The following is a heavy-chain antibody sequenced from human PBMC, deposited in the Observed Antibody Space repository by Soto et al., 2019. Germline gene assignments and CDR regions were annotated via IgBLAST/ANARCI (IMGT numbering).Heavy chain of an antibody. Sequence: QVQLQQWGAGLLKPSETLSLTCAVYGGSFSGYYWSWIRQPPGKGLEWIGEINHSGSTNYNPSLKTRVTISVDTSKNQFSLKLRSVTAADTAVYYCASDIAVAENPNPDAFDIWGQVTMVTVSS. D-gene: IGHD6-19*01. CDR3: ASDIAVAENPNPDAFDI. CDR1: GGSFSGYY. CDR2: INHSGST. J-gene: IGHJ3*02. V-gene: IGHV4-34*01.